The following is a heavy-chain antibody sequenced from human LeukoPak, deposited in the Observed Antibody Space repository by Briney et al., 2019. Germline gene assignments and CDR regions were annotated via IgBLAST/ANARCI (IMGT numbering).Heavy chain of an antibody. CDR3: ARASPDCSSTSCYTGGAFDI. J-gene: IGHJ3*02. CDR2: IYHSAST. D-gene: IGHD2-2*02. Sequence: PSETLSLTXAVSGYSISSGYYWGWIRQPPGKGLEWIGSIYHSASTYYNPSLKSRVTISVDTSKNQFSLKLSSVTAADTAVYYCARASPDCSSTSCYTGGAFDIWGQGTMVTVSS. CDR1: GYSISSGYY. V-gene: IGHV4-38-2*01.